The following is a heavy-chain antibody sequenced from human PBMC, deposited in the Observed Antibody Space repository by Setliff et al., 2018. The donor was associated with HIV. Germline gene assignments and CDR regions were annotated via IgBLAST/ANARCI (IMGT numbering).Heavy chain of an antibody. D-gene: IGHD3-10*01. CDR1: GGSISSSSYY. CDR3: APRHHKYGFL. J-gene: IGHJ4*02. CDR2: IYYSGST. V-gene: IGHV4-39*07. Sequence: TLSLTCTVSGGSISSSSYYWGWIRQPPGKGLEWIGSIYYSGSTYYNPSLKSRVTISVDTSKNQFSLKLSSVTAADTAVYYCAPRHHKYGFLWGQGTLVTVSS.